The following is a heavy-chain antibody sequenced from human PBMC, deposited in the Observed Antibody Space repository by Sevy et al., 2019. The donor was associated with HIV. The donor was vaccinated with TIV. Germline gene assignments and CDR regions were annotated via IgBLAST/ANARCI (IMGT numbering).Heavy chain of an antibody. CDR3: VREDLVLGADSYYGMDV. Sequence: GGSLRLSCAVSGFTVSDNYMNWVRQAPGKGLEWVSIIYIAGPTYYADSVRGRFTISRDKAKNTLYLQMNSLRVEDTAVYYCVREDLVLGADSYYGMDVWGQGTTVTVSS. V-gene: IGHV3-53*01. J-gene: IGHJ6*02. CDR1: GFTVSDNY. CDR2: IYIAGPT. D-gene: IGHD3-16*01.